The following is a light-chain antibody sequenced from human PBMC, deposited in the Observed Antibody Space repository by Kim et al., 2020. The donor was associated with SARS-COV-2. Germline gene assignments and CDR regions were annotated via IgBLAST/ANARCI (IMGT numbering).Light chain of an antibody. Sequence: VLTQSPDTLSLSPGDRATLSCRASQSIDSSFLAWYQQKPGQAPTLLIYDSSTTATGIPDRFTGSGSETDFTLTISRLEPEDFALYFCQYFGGSSYTFGQGTKLGI. V-gene: IGKV3-20*01. CDR2: DSS. CDR1: QSIDSSF. J-gene: IGKJ2*01. CDR3: QYFGGSSYT.